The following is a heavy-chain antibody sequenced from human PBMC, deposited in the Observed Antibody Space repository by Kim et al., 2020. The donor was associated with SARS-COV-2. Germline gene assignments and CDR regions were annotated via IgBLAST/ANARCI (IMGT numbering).Heavy chain of an antibody. J-gene: IGHJ4*02. Sequence: TYYEDSGKGRFTITKDNSKNTLYLQMNSLRAEDTAVYCCAKAGIQLWLDYWGQETLVTVSS. D-gene: IGHD5-18*01. CDR2: T. CDR3: AKAGIQLWLDY. V-gene: IGHV3-23*01.